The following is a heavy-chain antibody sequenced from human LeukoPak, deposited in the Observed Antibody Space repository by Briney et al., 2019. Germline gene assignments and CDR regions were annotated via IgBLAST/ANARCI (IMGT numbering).Heavy chain of an antibody. J-gene: IGHJ4*02. CDR2: IYYSGST. V-gene: IGHV4-39*01. D-gene: IGHD5-18*01. CDR3: ASRLGLWLRY. Sequence: SETLSLTRTVSGGSISSSSYYWGWIRQPPGKGLEWIGSIYYSGSTYYNPSLKSRVTISVDTSKNQFSLKLSSVTAADTAVYYCASRLGLWLRYWGQGTLVTVSS. CDR1: GGSISSSSYY.